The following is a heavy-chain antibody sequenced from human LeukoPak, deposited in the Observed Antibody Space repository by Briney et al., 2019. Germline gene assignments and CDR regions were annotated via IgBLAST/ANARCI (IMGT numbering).Heavy chain of an antibody. V-gene: IGHV3-7*03. J-gene: IGHJ4*02. D-gene: IGHD3-9*01. CDR3: AKSKYYDILTGFDY. CDR2: IKQDESET. Sequence: GGSLRLSCEGSGFSFSSYWMTWVRQSPGKGPEWVANIKQDESETYTVDSVKGRFTISRDNSKNTLYLQMNSLRAEDTAVYFCAKSKYYDILTGFDYWGQGTLVTVSS. CDR1: GFSFSSYW.